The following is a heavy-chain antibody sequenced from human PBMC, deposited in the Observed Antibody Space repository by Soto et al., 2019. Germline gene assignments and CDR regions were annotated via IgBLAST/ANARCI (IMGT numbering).Heavy chain of an antibody. Sequence: PSETLSLTCAVSGGSISSGGYSWSWIRQPPGKGLEWIGYIYHSGSTYYNPSLKSRVTISVDRSKNQFSLKLSSVTAADTAVYYCIWGRGGRGDYHNYYGMDVWGQGTTVTVSS. D-gene: IGHD4-17*01. CDR2: IYHSGST. V-gene: IGHV4-30-2*01. CDR3: IWGRGGRGDYHNYYGMDV. CDR1: GGSISSGGYS. J-gene: IGHJ6*02.